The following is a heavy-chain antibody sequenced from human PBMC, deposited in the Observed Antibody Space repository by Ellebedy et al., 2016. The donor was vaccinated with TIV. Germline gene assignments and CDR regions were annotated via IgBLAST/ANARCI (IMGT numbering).Heavy chain of an antibody. J-gene: IGHJ4*02. CDR3: AKYQKWLLRCFDY. Sequence: GESLKISCAASGFTFSSYAMSWVRQAPGKGLEWVSAISGRGGSTYYADSVKGRFTISRDNSKNTLYLQMNSLRAEDKAVYYCAKYQKWLLRCFDYWGQGTLVTVSS. D-gene: IGHD6-19*01. CDR1: GFTFSSYA. V-gene: IGHV3-23*01. CDR2: ISGRGGST.